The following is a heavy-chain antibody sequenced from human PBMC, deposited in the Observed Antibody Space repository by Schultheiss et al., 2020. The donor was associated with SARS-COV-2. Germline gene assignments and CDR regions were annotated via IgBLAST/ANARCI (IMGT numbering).Heavy chain of an antibody. CDR2: ISAYNGNT. D-gene: IGHD2-15*01. J-gene: IGHJ4*02. CDR1: GYTFTSYG. V-gene: IGHV1-18*04. CDR3: AREPGYCSGGSCYSNFDY. Sequence: ASVKVSCKASGYTFTSYGISWVRQAPGQGLEWMGWISAYNGNTNYAQKFQGRVTITRDTSASTAYMELSSLRSEDTAVYYCAREPGYCSGGSCYSNFDYWGQGTLVTVSS.